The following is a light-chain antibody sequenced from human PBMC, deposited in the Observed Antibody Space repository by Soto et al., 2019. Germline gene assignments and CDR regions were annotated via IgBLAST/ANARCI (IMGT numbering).Light chain of an antibody. CDR3: QQYNSYPYT. J-gene: IGKJ2*01. CDR1: QTISSW. Sequence: DIQMTQSPSTLSASVGDRVTITCRASQTISSWLAWYQQKPGKAPNLLIYKAYSLQSGIPSRFSGSGSGTEFTLTISSLHPDDFATYYCQQYNSYPYTFGQGTKLEI. CDR2: KAY. V-gene: IGKV1-5*03.